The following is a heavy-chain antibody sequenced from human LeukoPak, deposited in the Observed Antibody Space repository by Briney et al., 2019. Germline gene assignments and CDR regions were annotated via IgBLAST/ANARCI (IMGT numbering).Heavy chain of an antibody. CDR1: GFTFTTYS. D-gene: IGHD6-19*01. V-gene: IGHV3-21*01. CDR3: ARVAAVADYFDY. J-gene: IGHJ4*02. Sequence: SLKLSCTASGFTFTTYSINWNLQGPGTMPKYTSTISSSSSYIYYADSVKGRFTISRDNVKNSLYLQMNSLRAEDTAVYYCARVAAVADYFDYWGKGTLVTVSS. CDR2: ISSSSSYI.